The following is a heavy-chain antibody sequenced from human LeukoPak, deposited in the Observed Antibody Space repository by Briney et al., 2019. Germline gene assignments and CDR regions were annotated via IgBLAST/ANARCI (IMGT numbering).Heavy chain of an antibody. CDR1: GFTFFYYE. CDR3: ARDLSRWFGELLSENWFDP. J-gene: IGHJ5*02. Sequence: GGSLRLSCATSGFTFFYYEMNWVRQAPGKGLEWVSSISSSSSYIYYADSVKGRFTISRDNAKNSLYLQMNSLRAEDTAVYYCARDLSRWFGELLSENWFDPWGQGTLVTVSS. D-gene: IGHD3-10*01. V-gene: IGHV3-21*01. CDR2: ISSSSSYI.